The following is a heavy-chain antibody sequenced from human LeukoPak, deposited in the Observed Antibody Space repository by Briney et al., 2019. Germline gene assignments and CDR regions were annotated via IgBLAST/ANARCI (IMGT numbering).Heavy chain of an antibody. CDR3: VRYYTRHSWYFHL. CDR1: GFTFSSDW. CDR2: IKPDEGEK. V-gene: IGHV3-7*01. D-gene: IGHD3-10*01. J-gene: IGHJ2*01. Sequence: GGSLRLSCAASGFTFSSDWMIWVRQPPGKGLEWVANIKPDEGEKYYVDSVKGRFTVSRDNAKNSLYLQMNSLRGEDTAVYYCVRYYTRHSWYFHLWGRGTLVTVSS.